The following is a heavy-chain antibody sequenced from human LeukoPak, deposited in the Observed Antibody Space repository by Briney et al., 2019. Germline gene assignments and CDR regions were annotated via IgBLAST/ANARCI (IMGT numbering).Heavy chain of an antibody. CDR3: AKGLVGATHSDVFDI. J-gene: IGHJ3*02. V-gene: IGHV3-23*01. CDR2: ISGSGGST. D-gene: IGHD1-26*01. CDR1: GFTSSSYA. Sequence: GGSLRLSCAASGFTSSSYAMSWVRQAPGKGLEWVSAISGSGGSTYYADSVKGRFTISRDNSKNTLYLQMNSLRAEDTAVYYCAKGLVGATHSDVFDIWGQGTMVTVSS.